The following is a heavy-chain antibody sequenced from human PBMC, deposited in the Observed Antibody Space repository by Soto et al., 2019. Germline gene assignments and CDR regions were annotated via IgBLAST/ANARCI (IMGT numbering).Heavy chain of an antibody. CDR2: ISPNSDRT. V-gene: IGHV3-23*01. CDR3: ARLDPGYCSSTSCRDFDY. Sequence: DVQLLESGGGLVQPGGSLRLSCVGSGFTFSSYSMIWVRQAPGKGLEWVSSISPNSDRTYYADSVKGRFSIARDNSQSTLFLPMNSLGAEDPAVYYCARLDPGYCSSTSCRDFDYWGQGTLVTVSS. J-gene: IGHJ4*02. D-gene: IGHD2-2*01. CDR1: GFTFSSYS.